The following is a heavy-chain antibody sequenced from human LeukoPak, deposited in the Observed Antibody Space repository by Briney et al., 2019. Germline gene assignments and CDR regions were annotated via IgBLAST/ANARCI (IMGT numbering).Heavy chain of an antibody. D-gene: IGHD2-15*01. J-gene: IGHJ4*02. Sequence: GGSLRLSCEASGFTFSTYGMHWVRQAPGKGLEWVAGISNGGSYKYYADSVKGRFTISRDNSKNTLYLQMNSLRAEDTAVYYCAKSRAGYYNFDFWGQGTLVTVSS. V-gene: IGHV3-30*18. CDR2: ISNGGSYK. CDR1: GFTFSTYG. CDR3: AKSRAGYYNFDF.